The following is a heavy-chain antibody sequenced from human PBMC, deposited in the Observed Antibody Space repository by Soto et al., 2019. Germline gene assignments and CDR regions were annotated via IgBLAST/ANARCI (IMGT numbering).Heavy chain of an antibody. V-gene: IGHV3-48*01. J-gene: IGHJ6*02. CDR1: GFTFSSYS. CDR3: AREGFYYYYGMDV. CDR2: ISSSSSTI. Sequence: GGSLRLACAASGFTFSSYSMNWVRQAPGKGLEWVSYISSSSSTIYYADFVKGRFTISRDNAKNSLYLQMNSLRAEDTAVYYCAREGFYYYYGMDVWGQGTTVTVSS.